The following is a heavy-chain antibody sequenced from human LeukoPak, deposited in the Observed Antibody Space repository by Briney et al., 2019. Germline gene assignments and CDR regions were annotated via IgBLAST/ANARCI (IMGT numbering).Heavy chain of an antibody. CDR3: ARVSAAAGTADY. D-gene: IGHD6-13*01. CDR1: GYTFTSYG. J-gene: IGHJ4*02. CDR2: ISAYNGNT. V-gene: IGHV1-18*01. Sequence: ASVNVSCKASGYTFTSYGISWVRQAPGQGLEWMGWISAYNGNTNYAQKLQGRVTMTTDTSTSTAYMELRSLRSDDTAVYYCARVSAAAGTADYWGQGTLVIVSS.